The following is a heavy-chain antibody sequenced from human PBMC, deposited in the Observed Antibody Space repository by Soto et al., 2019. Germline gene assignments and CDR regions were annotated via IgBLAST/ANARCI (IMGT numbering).Heavy chain of an antibody. CDR1: GCSISSSSYY. J-gene: IGHJ5*02. CDR2: IYYSGST. CDR3: VYNALYNWFDP. D-gene: IGHD1-20*01. V-gene: IGHV4-39*01. Sequence: SETLSLTCTVSGCSISSSSYYLGWIRQPPGKGLEWIGSIYYSGSTYYNPSLKSRVTISVDTSKNQFSLKLSSVTAADTAVYYCVYNALYNWFDPWGQGTLVTVSS.